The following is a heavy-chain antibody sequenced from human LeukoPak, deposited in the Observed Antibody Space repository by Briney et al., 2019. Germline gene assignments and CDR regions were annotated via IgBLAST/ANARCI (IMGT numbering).Heavy chain of an antibody. CDR1: GFTFSSYS. J-gene: IGHJ3*02. Sequence: GGSLRLSCTASGFTFSSYSLNWVRQAPGRGLEWVSSVSTGSNYIYYADSVKSRFTISRDNSKNTLYLQMNSLRAEDTAVYYCAKDPPYYYGSGSYRPNAFDIWGQGTMVTVSS. CDR3: AKDPPYYYGSGSYRPNAFDI. CDR2: VSTGSNYI. V-gene: IGHV3-21*04. D-gene: IGHD3-10*01.